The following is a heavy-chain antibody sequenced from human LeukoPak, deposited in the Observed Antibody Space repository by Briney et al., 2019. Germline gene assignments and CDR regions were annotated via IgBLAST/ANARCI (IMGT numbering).Heavy chain of an antibody. J-gene: IGHJ4*02. CDR3: ARDWRRLGFDY. CDR1: GFTFSNYE. V-gene: IGHV3-48*03. D-gene: IGHD5-12*01. CDR2: ISTSGSTI. Sequence: GGSLRLSCAASGFTFSNYEMNWVRQAPGKGLEWVSYISTSGSTISYADSVKGRFTISRDNAKNTLYLQMNSLRAEDTAVYYCARDWRRLGFDYWGQGTLVTVSS.